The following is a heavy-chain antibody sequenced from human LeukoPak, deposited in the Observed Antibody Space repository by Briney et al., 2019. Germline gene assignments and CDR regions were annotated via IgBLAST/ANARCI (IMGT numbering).Heavy chain of an antibody. V-gene: IGHV1-69*06. CDR2: IIPIFGTA. D-gene: IGHD1-26*01. Sequence: SVKVSCKASGGTFSSYAISWVRQAPGQGLEWMGRIIPIFGTANYAQKFQGRVTITADKSTSTAYMELSSLRSEDTVVYYCAYSGSYWAPPYWGQGTLVTVSS. J-gene: IGHJ4*02. CDR1: GGTFSSYA. CDR3: AYSGSYWAPPY.